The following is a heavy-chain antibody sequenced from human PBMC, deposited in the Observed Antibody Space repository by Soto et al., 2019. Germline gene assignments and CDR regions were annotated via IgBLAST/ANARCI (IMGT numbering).Heavy chain of an antibody. J-gene: IGHJ4*01. Sequence: PSETLSLTCAVPGDSISSAYFWAWIRLPPGKGLEWIVSIYHSGTTYYNPSANSRVTISVAKSKNQFSLKLSSVTAGDSAAYYCARTDNFCYHQYF. CDR2: IYHSGTT. CDR1: GDSISSAYF. V-gene: IGHV4-38-2*01. CDR3: ARTDNFCYHQYF. D-gene: IGHD2-21*01.